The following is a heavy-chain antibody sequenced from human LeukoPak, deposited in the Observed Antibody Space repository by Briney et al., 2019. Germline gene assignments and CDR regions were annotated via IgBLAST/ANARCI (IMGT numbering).Heavy chain of an antibody. V-gene: IGHV3-23*01. CDR1: GFTFSSYG. Sequence: GGSLRLSCAVSGFTFSSYGMNWVRQAPGKGLEYVAAISGSGGSTYYADSVEGRFTITRDNSRNSVSLQMDSLRAEDTAIYYCARTHGDYAPRRAYDVWGQGTMVTVSS. D-gene: IGHD4-17*01. J-gene: IGHJ3*01. CDR2: ISGSGGST. CDR3: ARTHGDYAPRRAYDV.